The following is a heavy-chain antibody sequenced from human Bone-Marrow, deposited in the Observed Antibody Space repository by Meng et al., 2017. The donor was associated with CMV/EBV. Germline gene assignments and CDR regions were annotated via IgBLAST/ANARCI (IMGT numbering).Heavy chain of an antibody. CDR2: ISYDGSNK. V-gene: IGHV3-30*04. Sequence: GESLKISCAASGFTFSSYAMHWVRQAPGKGLEWVAVISYDGSNKYYADSVKGRFTISRDNSKNTLYLQMNSLRAEDTAVYYCAREGPYVDTAMVYGMDVWGQGTTVTVSS. CDR3: AREGPYVDTAMVYGMDV. J-gene: IGHJ6*02. CDR1: GFTFSSYA. D-gene: IGHD5-18*01.